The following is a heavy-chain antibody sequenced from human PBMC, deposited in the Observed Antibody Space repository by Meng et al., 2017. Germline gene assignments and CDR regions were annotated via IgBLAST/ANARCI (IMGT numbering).Heavy chain of an antibody. CDR1: GYTFTGYY. J-gene: IGHJ4*02. CDR2: INPNSGGT. CDR3: AREEGSSWSHY. D-gene: IGHD6-13*01. Sequence: ASVLVLCKASGYTFTGYYMHWVRQAPGQGLEWMGRINPNSGGTNYAQKFQGRVTMIRDTSISTAYMELGRLRSDDTAVYYCAREEGSSWSHYWGQGTLVTVSS. V-gene: IGHV1-2*06.